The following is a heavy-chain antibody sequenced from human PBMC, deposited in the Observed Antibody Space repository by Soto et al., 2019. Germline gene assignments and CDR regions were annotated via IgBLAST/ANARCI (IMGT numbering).Heavy chain of an antibody. Sequence: SETLSLTCTVSGGSISSYYWRWIRQPPGKGLEWIGYIYYSGSTNYNPSLKSRVTISVDTSKNQFSLKLSSVTAADTAVYYCARIMEEYYDFPSGMDVWGHGTTVTSP. CDR2: IYYSGST. J-gene: IGHJ6*02. D-gene: IGHD3-3*01. V-gene: IGHV4-59*01. CDR1: GGSISSYY. CDR3: ARIMEEYYDFPSGMDV.